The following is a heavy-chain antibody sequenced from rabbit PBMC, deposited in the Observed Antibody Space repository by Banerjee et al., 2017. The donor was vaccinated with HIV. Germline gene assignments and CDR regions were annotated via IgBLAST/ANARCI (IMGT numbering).Heavy chain of an antibody. CDR2: IYAGSSGIT. V-gene: IGHV1S45*01. J-gene: IGHJ4*01. D-gene: IGHD4-2*01. CDR1: GFSFSNGYV. Sequence: QEQLEESGGGLVQPEGSLTLTCTASGFSFSNGYVMCWVRQAPGKGLEWIGTIYAGSSGITDYASWVNGRFTISKTSSTTVTLQMTSLTAADTATYFCARDRDWTLDLWGQGTLVTVS. CDR3: ARDRDWTLDL.